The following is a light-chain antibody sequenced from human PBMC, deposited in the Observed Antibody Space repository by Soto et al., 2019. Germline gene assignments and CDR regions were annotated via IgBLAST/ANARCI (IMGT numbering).Light chain of an antibody. CDR2: EVS. CDR1: SSDVGGYNF. J-gene: IGLJ1*01. V-gene: IGLV2-14*01. CDR3: SSYTISSTYV. Sequence: QSVLTQPASVSGSPGQSITISCTGTSSDVGGYNFVSWYQQRPGKAPKLMIYEVSNRPSGVSSRFSGSKSGNTASLTISGLQAEDEGDYYCSSYTISSTYVFGTGTKVTVL.